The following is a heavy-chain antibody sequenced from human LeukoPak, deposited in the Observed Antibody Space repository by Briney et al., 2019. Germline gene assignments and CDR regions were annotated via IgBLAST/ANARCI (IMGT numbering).Heavy chain of an antibody. D-gene: IGHD3-3*02. Sequence: GGSLRLSCAASGFTFSSYSMNWVRQAPGKGLEYVSAISSNGGSTYYANSVKGRFTISRDNSKNTLYLQMGSLRAEDMAVYYCAGHIRLAFRVSRLGWFDPWGQGTLVTVSS. CDR1: GFTFSSYS. V-gene: IGHV3-64*01. J-gene: IGHJ5*02. CDR2: ISSNGGST. CDR3: AGHIRLAFRVSRLGWFDP.